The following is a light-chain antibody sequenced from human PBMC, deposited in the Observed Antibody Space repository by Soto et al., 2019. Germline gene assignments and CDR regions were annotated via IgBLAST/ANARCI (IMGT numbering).Light chain of an antibody. Sequence: DIQLTQSRSLLSASLGYRGTITCRASQSISSWLAWYQQKPGKAPKLLIYDASSLESGVPSRFSGIGSGTEFTLTITSLQPDDFATYYCQQYDSYAWTFGQGRKVDIK. CDR3: QQYDSYAWT. CDR1: QSISSW. J-gene: IGKJ1*01. V-gene: IGKV1-5*01. CDR2: DAS.